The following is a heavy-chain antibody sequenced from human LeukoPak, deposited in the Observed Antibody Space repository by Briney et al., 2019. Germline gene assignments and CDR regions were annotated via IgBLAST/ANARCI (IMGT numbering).Heavy chain of an antibody. CDR2: IGGSGGGT. CDR3: ARVWGITMVRGVIGDAFDI. J-gene: IGHJ3*02. CDR1: GFTFSTYG. Sequence: PGGSLRLSCAASGFTFSTYGMSWVRQAPGKGLEWVSAIGGSGGGTYYADSVKGRFTISRDNSKNTLYLQMNSLRAEDTAVYYCARVWGITMVRGVIGDAFDIWGQGTMVTASS. V-gene: IGHV3-23*01. D-gene: IGHD3-10*01.